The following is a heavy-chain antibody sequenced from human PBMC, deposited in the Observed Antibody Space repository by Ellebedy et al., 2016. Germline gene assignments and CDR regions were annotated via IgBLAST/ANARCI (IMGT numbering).Heavy chain of an antibody. CDR3: ARVYGDLEYYFDY. CDR2: IYYSGST. D-gene: IGHD4-17*01. Sequence: SETLSLTCTVSGGSISSSSYYWGWICQPPGKGLEWIGSIYYSGSTYYNPSLKSRVTISVDTSKNQFSLKLSSVTAADTAVYYCARVYGDLEYYFDYWGQGTLVTVSS. J-gene: IGHJ4*02. CDR1: GGSISSSSYY. V-gene: IGHV4-39*07.